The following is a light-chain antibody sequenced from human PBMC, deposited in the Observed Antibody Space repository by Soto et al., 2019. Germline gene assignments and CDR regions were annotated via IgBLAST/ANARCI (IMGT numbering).Light chain of an antibody. CDR2: DAS. CDR1: QSVKNNY. CDR3: QQYGSTPLT. Sequence: EIVLKQSPDTLSLSPGERATLSCRASQSVKNNYLAWYQQKPGQPPRFLIYDASSRATGIPDRFSGSGSGTDFTLTISRLEPEDFAVYYCQQYGSTPLTSGGGTKADIK. V-gene: IGKV3-20*01. J-gene: IGKJ4*01.